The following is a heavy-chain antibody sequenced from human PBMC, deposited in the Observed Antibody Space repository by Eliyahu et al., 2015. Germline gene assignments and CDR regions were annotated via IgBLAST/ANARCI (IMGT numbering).Heavy chain of an antibody. V-gene: IGHV1-46*03. CDR1: GYTFTNFY. Sequence: QVQLVQSGAEVKKPGASVKFSCKASGYTFTNFYXXXVRQAPGQGLEWMGIINPSAGSTKYAQNFQGRVTMTRDTSTSTVYMELSSLRAEDTAVYYCARSKKGGDIIVVVASIPFDYWGQGTLVTVSS. CDR2: INPSAGST. J-gene: IGHJ4*02. D-gene: IGHD2-15*01. CDR3: ARSKKGGDIIVVVASIPFDY.